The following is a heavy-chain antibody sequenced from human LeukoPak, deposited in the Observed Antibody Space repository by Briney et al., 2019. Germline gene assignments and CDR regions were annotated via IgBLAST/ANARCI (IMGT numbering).Heavy chain of an antibody. CDR2: IYSSGST. J-gene: IGHJ5*02. V-gene: IGHV4-4*07. CDR3: AGEAVAVSVVWFDP. CDR1: GDSINNYY. Sequence: PSETLSLTCTVSGDSINNYYWNWIRQPAGKGLEWIGRIYSSGSTNYNPSLKSRVTISVDTSKNQFSLKLSSVTAADTAVYYCAGEAVAVSVVWFDPWGQGTLVTVSS. D-gene: IGHD6-19*01.